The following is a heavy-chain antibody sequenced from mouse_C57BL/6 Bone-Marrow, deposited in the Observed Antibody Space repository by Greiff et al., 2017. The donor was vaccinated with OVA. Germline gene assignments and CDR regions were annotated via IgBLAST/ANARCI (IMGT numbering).Heavy chain of an antibody. D-gene: IGHD1-1*01. CDR3: ARMIGYYGSEGFAY. V-gene: IGHV8-8*01. CDR2: IWWDDDK. Sequence: ESGPGILQPSQTLSLTCSFSGFSLSTFGMGVGWIRQPSGKGLEWLAHIWWDDDKYYNPALKSRLTISKDTSKNQVFLKIANVDTADTATYYCARMIGYYGSEGFAYWGQGTLVTVSA. J-gene: IGHJ3*01. CDR1: GFSLSTFGMG.